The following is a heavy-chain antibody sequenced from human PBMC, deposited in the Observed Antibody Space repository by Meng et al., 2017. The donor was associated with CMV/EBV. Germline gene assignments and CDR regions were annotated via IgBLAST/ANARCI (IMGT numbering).Heavy chain of an antibody. CDR2: ISSSGSYI. CDR1: GFTFSDYY. D-gene: IGHD3-3*01. Sequence: GESLKISCAASGFTFSDYYMSWIRQAPGKGLEWVSYISSSGSYIYYADSVKGRFTISRDNAKNSLYLQMNSLRAEDTAVYYCARQIFGVVRGMDVWGQGTTVTVSS. V-gene: IGHV3-11*04. J-gene: IGHJ6*02. CDR3: ARQIFGVVRGMDV.